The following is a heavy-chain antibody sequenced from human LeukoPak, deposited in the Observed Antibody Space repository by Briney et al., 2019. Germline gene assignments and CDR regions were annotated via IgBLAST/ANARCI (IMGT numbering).Heavy chain of an antibody. CDR2: IYYRGST. CDR1: GGSISSSGNY. CDR3: ARPMVRGADSMDV. D-gene: IGHD3-10*01. J-gene: IGHJ6*02. Sequence: SETLSLTCTVSGGSISSSGNYWGWIRQPPGKGLEWIGSIYYRGSTYYNPSLKSRVTIFVDTSKNQFSLKLSSVTAADTAVYYCARPMVRGADSMDVWGQGTTVTVSS. V-gene: IGHV4-39*01.